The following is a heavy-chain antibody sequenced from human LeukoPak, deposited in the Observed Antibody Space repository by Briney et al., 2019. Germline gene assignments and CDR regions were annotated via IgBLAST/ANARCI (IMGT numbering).Heavy chain of an antibody. J-gene: IGHJ4*02. V-gene: IGHV4-61*02. D-gene: IGHD3-10*01. Sequence: KPSQTLSLTCTVSGGSISSGSYYWSWIRQPAGKGLEWIGRIYTSGSTNYNPSLKSRVTISVDTSKNQFSLKLSSVTAADTAVYYCARDRMVRGVPRYYFDYWGQGTLVTVSS. CDR3: ARDRMVRGVPRYYFDY. CDR1: GGSISSGSYY. CDR2: IYTSGST.